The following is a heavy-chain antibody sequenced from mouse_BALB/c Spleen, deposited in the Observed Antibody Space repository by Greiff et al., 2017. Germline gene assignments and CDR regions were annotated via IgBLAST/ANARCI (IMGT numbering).Heavy chain of an antibody. CDR2: IYPGNSDT. V-gene: IGHV1-5*01. Sequence: EVQLQQSGTVLARPGASVKMSCKASGYTFTSYWMHWVKQRPGQGLEWIGAIYPGNSDTSYNQKFKGKAKLTAVTSTSTAYMELSSLTNEDSAVYYCTRREYGNYCDYWGQGTTLTVSS. CDR1: GYTFTSYW. D-gene: IGHD2-10*02. J-gene: IGHJ2*01. CDR3: TRREYGNYCDY.